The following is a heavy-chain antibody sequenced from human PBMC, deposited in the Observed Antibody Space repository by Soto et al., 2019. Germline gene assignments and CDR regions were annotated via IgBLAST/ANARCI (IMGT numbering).Heavy chain of an antibody. Sequence: ASVKVSCKASGYTFTSYGISWVRQAPGQGLEWMGWISAYNGNTNYAQKLQGRVTMTTDTSTSTAYMELRSLRSDDTAVYYCARDRPALQLWYAPFDYWGQGTLVTVSS. D-gene: IGHD5-18*01. J-gene: IGHJ4*02. CDR1: GYTFTSYG. CDR2: ISAYNGNT. CDR3: ARDRPALQLWYAPFDY. V-gene: IGHV1-18*01.